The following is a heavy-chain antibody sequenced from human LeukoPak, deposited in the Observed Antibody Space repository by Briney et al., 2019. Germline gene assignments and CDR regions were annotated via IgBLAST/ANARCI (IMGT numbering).Heavy chain of an antibody. D-gene: IGHD2-2*01. V-gene: IGHV3-48*03. J-gene: IGHJ4*02. CDR2: ISSGSTI. CDR3: ASEGYCDSTSCYDFDY. CDR1: GFTFSTYE. Sequence: GGSLRLSCAASGFTFSTYEMNWVRQAPGKGLEWVSFISSGSTIHYADSVKGRFTISRDNAKNSLYLQMNSLRAEDTAVYYCASEGYCDSTSCYDFDYWGQGTLVTVSS.